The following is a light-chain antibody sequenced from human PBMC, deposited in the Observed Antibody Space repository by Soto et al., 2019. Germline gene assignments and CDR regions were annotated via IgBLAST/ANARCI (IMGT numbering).Light chain of an antibody. J-gene: IGLJ3*02. V-gene: IGLV2-8*01. Sequence: QSALTQPPSASGSPGQSVTISCTGTRSDVGGYNYVSWFQQYPGKAPRLMIYEVSKRPSGVPARFSGSKSGNTASLTISGLQAEDESDYYCSSYTSSSTWVFGGGTKVTVL. CDR3: SSYTSSSTWV. CDR1: RSDVGGYNY. CDR2: EVS.